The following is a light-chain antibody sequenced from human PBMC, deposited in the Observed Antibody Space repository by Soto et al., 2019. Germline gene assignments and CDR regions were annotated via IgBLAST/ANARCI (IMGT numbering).Light chain of an antibody. J-gene: IGLJ3*02. CDR3: SSYTQFSTLV. Sequence: QSALTQPASVSGSPGQSITISCTGTSSDVGGYNYVSWYQQHPGKAPKLMIYEVSNRPSGVSNRFSGSKSGNTASLTISGLQAEDEADYYCSSYTQFSTLVFGGGTKLTVL. CDR1: SSDVGGYNY. V-gene: IGLV2-14*01. CDR2: EVS.